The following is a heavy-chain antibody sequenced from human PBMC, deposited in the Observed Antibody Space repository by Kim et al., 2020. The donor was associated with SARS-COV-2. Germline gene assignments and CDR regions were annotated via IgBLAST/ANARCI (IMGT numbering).Heavy chain of an antibody. D-gene: IGHD3-22*01. Sequence: DTGNGRFTNSRDNAKNTLYLQMHSLRAEDTAVYYCARGWTDYYDSSGPFSIWGQGTMVTVSS. V-gene: IGHV3-74*01. J-gene: IGHJ3*02. CDR3: ARGWTDYYDSSGPFSI.